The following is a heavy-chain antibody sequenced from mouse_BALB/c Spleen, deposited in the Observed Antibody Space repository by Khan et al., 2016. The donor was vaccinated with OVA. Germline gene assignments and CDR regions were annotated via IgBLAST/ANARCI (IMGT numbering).Heavy chain of an antibody. V-gene: IGHV1-9*01. CDR1: GYTFSSYW. D-gene: IGHD1-1*01. CDR3: ARGNYYGSSSWFGY. Sequence: QVQLQQSGAELMKPGASVKISYKATGYTFSSYWIEWVKQRPGHGLEWIGEILPGSGSNNYNEKFKGKATFTADTSSNTAYMQLSSLTSEDSAVYYCARGNYYGSSSWFGYWGQGTLVTVS. J-gene: IGHJ3*01. CDR2: ILPGSGSN.